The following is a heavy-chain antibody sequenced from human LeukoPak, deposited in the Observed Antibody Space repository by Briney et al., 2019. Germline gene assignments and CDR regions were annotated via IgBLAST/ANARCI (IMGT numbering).Heavy chain of an antibody. CDR2: ISAYNGNT. J-gene: IGHJ5*02. V-gene: IGHV1-18*01. Sequence: GASVKVSCKASGYFFTSYGISWVRQAPGQGLEWMGWISAYNGNTNYAQKFQGRVTMTEDTSTDTAYMELSSLRSEDTAVYYCATQEGGDWFDPWGQGTLVTVSS. CDR1: GYFFTSYG. CDR3: ATQEGGDWFDP.